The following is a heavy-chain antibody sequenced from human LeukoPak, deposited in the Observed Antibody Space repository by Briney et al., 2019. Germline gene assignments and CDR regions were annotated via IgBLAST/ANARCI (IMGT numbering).Heavy chain of an antibody. CDR2: IYYSGST. Sequence: SETLSLTCTVSGGSISSYYWSWIRQPPGKGLEWIGCIYYSGSTNYNPTLKSRVTISVDTSKNQFSLKLNSVTAADTAVYYCASLSNGAENWFDPWGQGALVTVSS. CDR1: GGSISSYY. J-gene: IGHJ5*02. D-gene: IGHD2-8*01. CDR3: ASLSNGAENWFDP. V-gene: IGHV4-59*01.